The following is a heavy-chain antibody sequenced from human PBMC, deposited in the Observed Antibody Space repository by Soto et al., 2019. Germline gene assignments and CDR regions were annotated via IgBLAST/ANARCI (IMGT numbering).Heavy chain of an antibody. J-gene: IGHJ4*02. Sequence: PGGSLRLSCAASGFTFSNTWMNWVRQAPGKGLEWVGRIKAYADGGTTDYAAPVKGRFTISRDDSKDTLFLQMNSLKTEDTAVYYCTTTRTYWGQGTPVTVSS. V-gene: IGHV3-15*07. CDR1: GFTFSNTW. CDR2: IKAYADGGTT. CDR3: TTTRTY.